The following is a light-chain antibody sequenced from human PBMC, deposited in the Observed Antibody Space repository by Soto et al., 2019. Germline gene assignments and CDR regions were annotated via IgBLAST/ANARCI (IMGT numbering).Light chain of an antibody. CDR2: AIS. CDR3: QHYGGSSYT. J-gene: IGKJ2*01. Sequence: EIVLTQSPGTLSLSPGERAALSCRASQTISSNYFAWYQQKPGQPPRLLIYAISSRAPDIPDRFSGGGSGTDFTLTISSLEPEDFAVYYCQHYGGSSYTFGQGTKVEIK. V-gene: IGKV3-20*01. CDR1: QTISSNY.